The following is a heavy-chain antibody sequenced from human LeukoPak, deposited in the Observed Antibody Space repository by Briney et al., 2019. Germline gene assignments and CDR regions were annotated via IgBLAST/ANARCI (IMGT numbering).Heavy chain of an antibody. D-gene: IGHD1-7*01. CDR3: AREARGNCHVFPS. Sequence: GGSLRLSCEASGFTFSTYFIRWIRQAPGKGLQWVGFITNSGRSTNYADAVKGRFTISRDNAKKSVYLEMTDLRAEDTAVYYCAREARGNCHVFPSWGQGTLVTVSS. J-gene: IGHJ5*02. V-gene: IGHV3-11*04. CDR2: ITNSGRST. CDR1: GFTFSTYF.